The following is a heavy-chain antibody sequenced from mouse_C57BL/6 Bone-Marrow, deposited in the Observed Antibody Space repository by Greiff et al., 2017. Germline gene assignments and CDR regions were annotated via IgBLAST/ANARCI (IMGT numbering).Heavy chain of an antibody. V-gene: IGHV5-6*02. Sequence: EVMLVESGGDLVKPGGSLKLSCAASGFTFSSYGMSWVRQTPDKRLEWVATISSGGSYTYYPDSVKGRFTISRDNAKNTLYLQMSGLKSEDTAMYCCARRPIYYGNYGYAMDYWGQETSVTVSS. J-gene: IGHJ4*01. CDR1: GFTFSSYG. CDR2: ISSGGSYT. D-gene: IGHD2-1*01. CDR3: ARRPIYYGNYGYAMDY.